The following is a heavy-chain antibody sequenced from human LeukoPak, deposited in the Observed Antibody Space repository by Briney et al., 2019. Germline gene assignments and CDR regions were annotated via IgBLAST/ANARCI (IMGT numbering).Heavy chain of an antibody. CDR2: ISYDGSNK. CDR1: GFTFNNFG. V-gene: IGHV3-30*03. D-gene: IGHD3-16*01. CDR3: ARGGRGFDY. Sequence: GRSLRLSCVASGFTFNNFGMHWVRQAPGKGLEWVAVISYDGSNKYYADSVKGRFTISRDNSKNTLYLQMNSLRAEDTAVYYCARGGRGFDYWGQGTLVTVSS. J-gene: IGHJ4*02.